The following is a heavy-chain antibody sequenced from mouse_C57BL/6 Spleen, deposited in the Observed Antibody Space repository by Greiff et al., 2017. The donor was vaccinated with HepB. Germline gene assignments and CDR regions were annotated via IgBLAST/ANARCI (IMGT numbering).Heavy chain of an antibody. CDR3: ARSERGYYGNFDV. D-gene: IGHD2-1*01. J-gene: IGHJ1*03. V-gene: IGHV1-55*01. Sequence: QVQLQQPGAELVKPGASVKMSCKASGYTLTSYWITWVKQRPGQGLEWIGDIYPGSGSTNYNEKFKSKATLTVDTSSSTAYMQLSSLTSEDSAVYYCARSERGYYGNFDVWGTGTTVTVSS. CDR2: IYPGSGST. CDR1: GYTLTSYW.